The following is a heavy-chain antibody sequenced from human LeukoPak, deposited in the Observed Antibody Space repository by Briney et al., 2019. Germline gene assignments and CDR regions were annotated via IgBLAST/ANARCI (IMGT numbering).Heavy chain of an antibody. Sequence: ASVKLSCTASGYTFTIYEFNWVREAPGQGLGWLGYTSLDTGNTGYAQKFQGRVTLTRSTSITTTYMELSSLASEDTAVYYCARGAGFDPWGQGTLVTVSS. J-gene: IGHJ5*02. CDR2: TSLDTGNT. V-gene: IGHV1-8*01. D-gene: IGHD6-13*01. CDR1: GYTFTIYE. CDR3: ARGAGFDP.